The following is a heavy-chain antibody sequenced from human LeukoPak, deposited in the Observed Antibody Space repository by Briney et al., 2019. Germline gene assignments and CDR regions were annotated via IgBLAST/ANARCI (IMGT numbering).Heavy chain of an antibody. CDR1: GLTFSNYS. J-gene: IGHJ4*02. D-gene: IGHD3-22*01. Sequence: GGPLRLPCGASGLTFSNYSMNWVRQAPGRGGEGVSSISSSSSYIYYADSVKGRFTIPRDNAKNSLYLQMNSLRGGDRAVYLCARVRRDDSSGLFDYWGQGTLVTVSS. CDR2: ISSSSSYI. CDR3: ARVRRDDSSGLFDY. V-gene: IGHV3-21*01.